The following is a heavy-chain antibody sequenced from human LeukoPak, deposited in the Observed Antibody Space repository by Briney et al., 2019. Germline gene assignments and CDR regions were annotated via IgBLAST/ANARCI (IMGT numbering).Heavy chain of an antibody. J-gene: IGHJ4*01. D-gene: IGHD6-19*01. Sequence: GGSLRLSCAASGFTFSNSAMSWVRQAPGKGLEWVSALSGSGITTYYADSVKGRFTISRDNSKNALYLQMNSLRAEDTAVYYCAKGIYSSGWSYFDYWGHGTLVTVSS. CDR2: LSGSGITT. CDR1: GFTFSNSA. CDR3: AKGIYSSGWSYFDY. V-gene: IGHV3-23*01.